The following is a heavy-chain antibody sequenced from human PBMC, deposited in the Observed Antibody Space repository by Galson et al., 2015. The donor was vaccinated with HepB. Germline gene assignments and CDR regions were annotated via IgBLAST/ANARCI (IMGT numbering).Heavy chain of an antibody. J-gene: IGHJ4*02. CDR3: ARKNCSGGSCYFDY. V-gene: IGHV3-11*06. CDR1: GFTFSDYY. D-gene: IGHD2-15*01. Sequence: SLRLSCAASGFTFSDYYMSWIRQAPGKGLEWVSYISSSSSYTNYADSVKGRFTISRDNAKNSLYLQMNSLRAEDTAVYYCARKNCSGGSCYFDYWGQGTLVTVSS. CDR2: ISSSSSYT.